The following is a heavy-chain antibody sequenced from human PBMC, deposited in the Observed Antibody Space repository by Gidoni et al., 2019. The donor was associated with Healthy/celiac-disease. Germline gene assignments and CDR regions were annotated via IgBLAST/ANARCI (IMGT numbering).Heavy chain of an antibody. J-gene: IGHJ4*02. CDR2: ISGSGGST. CDR1: GFTLSSYA. CDR3: AKFMAPRSNWNQRPFDY. V-gene: IGHV3-23*01. Sequence: EVQLLESGGGLVQPGGSLRLPCAASGFTLSSYAISCVRQAPGKGLELVSAISGSGGSTYYADSVKGRFTISRDNSKNTLYLQMNSLRAEDTAVYYCAKFMAPRSNWNQRPFDYWGQGTLVTVSS. D-gene: IGHD1-20*01.